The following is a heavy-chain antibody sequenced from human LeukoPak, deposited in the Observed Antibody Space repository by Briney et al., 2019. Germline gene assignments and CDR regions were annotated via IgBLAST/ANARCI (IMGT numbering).Heavy chain of an antibody. V-gene: IGHV4-59*01. J-gene: IGHJ4*02. Sequence: SETLSLTCTVSGASISSSYYWSWIRQPPGKGLEWIGYIYYSGSTNYNPSLESRVTMSIDTSNNQFSLRLTSVTATDTAVYYCARSPGHKGYDYWGQGTLVTVSS. CDR3: ARSPGHKGYDY. CDR2: IYYSGST. D-gene: IGHD3-22*01. CDR1: GASISSSYY.